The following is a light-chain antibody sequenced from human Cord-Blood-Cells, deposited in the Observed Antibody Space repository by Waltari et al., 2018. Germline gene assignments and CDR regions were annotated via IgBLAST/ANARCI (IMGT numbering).Light chain of an antibody. Sequence: EIVLTHSPGTLSLSPGERATLPCRASQSVSSSYLAWYQQKPGQAPRLLIYGASSRATGIPDRVRGSGSGTDFTLTISRLEPEDFAVYYCQQYGSSPLTFGQGTKVEIK. CDR2: GAS. CDR3: QQYGSSPLT. V-gene: IGKV3-20*01. J-gene: IGKJ1*01. CDR1: QSVSSSY.